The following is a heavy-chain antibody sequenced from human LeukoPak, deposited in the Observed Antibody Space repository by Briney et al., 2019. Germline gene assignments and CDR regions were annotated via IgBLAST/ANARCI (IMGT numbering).Heavy chain of an antibody. CDR1: GFTFSSYA. J-gene: IGHJ4*02. Sequence: GGSLRLSCAASGFTFSSYAMTWVRQAPGKGLEWVSAIRGSGGSTYYADSVKGRFTISRDNSKNTLYLQMNSLRAEDTAVYYCAKVNPDDYGDYAPHIDYRGQGTLVTVSS. CDR3: AKVNPDDYGDYAPHIDY. CDR2: IRGSGGST. D-gene: IGHD4-17*01. V-gene: IGHV3-23*01.